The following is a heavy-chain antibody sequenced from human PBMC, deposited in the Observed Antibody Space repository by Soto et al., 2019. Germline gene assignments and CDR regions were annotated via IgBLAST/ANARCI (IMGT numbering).Heavy chain of an antibody. CDR3: VRDSSGWHWYFDL. J-gene: IGHJ2*01. CDR1: GDSVSSSSVT. Sequence: SQTLSLTCAISGDSVSSSSVTWNWIRQSPSRGLEWLGRTYYRSKWYNDYAESVKSRITINPDTSKNQFSLHLNSVTPEDTAVYYCVRDSSGWHWYFDLWGQGTLVTVSS. CDR2: TYYRSKWYN. V-gene: IGHV6-1*01. D-gene: IGHD6-19*01.